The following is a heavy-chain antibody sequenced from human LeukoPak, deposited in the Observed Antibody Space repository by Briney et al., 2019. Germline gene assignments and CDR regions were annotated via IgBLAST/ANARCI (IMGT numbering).Heavy chain of an antibody. CDR2: INRGGSES. J-gene: IGHJ4*02. Sequence: GGSLRLSCAASGFTFTDYWMTWVRQVPGKGLEWVANINRGGSESYYVDSVKGRFTISRDNAKNSLYLQMDSLRDEDTAVYYCARVGAWELQRVFDYWGQGTLVTVSS. CDR3: ARVGAWELQRVFDY. CDR1: GFTFTDYW. V-gene: IGHV3-7*01. D-gene: IGHD1-26*01.